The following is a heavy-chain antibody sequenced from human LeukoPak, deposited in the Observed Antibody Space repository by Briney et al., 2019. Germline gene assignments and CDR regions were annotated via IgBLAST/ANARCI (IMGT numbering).Heavy chain of an antibody. J-gene: IGHJ6*03. CDR2: ISSSGSTI. D-gene: IGHD6-19*01. Sequence: PGGSLRLSCAASGFTFSSYEMNWVRQAPGKGLKWVSYISSSGSTIYYADSVKGRFTISRDNAKHSLYLQMNSLRAEDTAVYYCAREYSGWCVEYYYYMDLWGKGTTVTVSS. CDR3: AREYSGWCVEYYYYMDL. CDR1: GFTFSSYE. V-gene: IGHV3-48*03.